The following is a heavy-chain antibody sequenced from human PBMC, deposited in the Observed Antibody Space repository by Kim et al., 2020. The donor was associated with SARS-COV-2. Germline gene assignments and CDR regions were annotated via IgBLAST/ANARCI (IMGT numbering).Heavy chain of an antibody. CDR3: ARDGIAYCGGDCYSGPDY. J-gene: IGHJ4*02. Sequence: KGRFTSSRDNAKNALYLQMNSLRDEDTAVYYCARDGIAYCGGDCYSGPDYWGQGTLVTVSS. D-gene: IGHD2-21*02. V-gene: IGHV3-48*02.